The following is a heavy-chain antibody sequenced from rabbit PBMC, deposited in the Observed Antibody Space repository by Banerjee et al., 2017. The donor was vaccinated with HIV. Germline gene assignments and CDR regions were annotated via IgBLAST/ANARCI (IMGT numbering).Heavy chain of an antibody. CDR2: IDGGSSGST. J-gene: IGHJ2*01. D-gene: IGHD6-1*01. V-gene: IGHV1S40*01. CDR1: GFDLSSYYD. CDR3: ASGGYVDYGYGNAFDP. Sequence: QSLEESGGGLVKPGASLTLTCKASGFDLSSYYDMCWVRQAPGKGLEWIAYIDGGSSGSTWYASWAKGRFTISKTSSTTVTLQMTSLTAADTATYFCASGGYVDYGYGNAFDPWGPGTLVTVS.